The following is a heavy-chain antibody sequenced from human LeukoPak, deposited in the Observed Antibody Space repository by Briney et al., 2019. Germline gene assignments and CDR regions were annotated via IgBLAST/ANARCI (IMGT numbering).Heavy chain of an antibody. CDR2: ISYDGSNK. CDR3: ARAGYSSSWSFDY. J-gene: IGHJ4*02. D-gene: IGHD6-13*01. Sequence: GGSLRLSCAASGFTFSSYAMHWVRQAPGKGLEWVAVISYDGSNKYYADSVKGRFTISRDNSKNTLYLQMNSLRAEDTAVYYCARAGYSSSWSFDYGGQGTLVTVSS. CDR1: GFTFSSYA. V-gene: IGHV3-30-3*01.